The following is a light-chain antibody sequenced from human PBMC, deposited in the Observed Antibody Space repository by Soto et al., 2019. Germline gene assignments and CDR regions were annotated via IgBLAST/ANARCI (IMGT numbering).Light chain of an antibody. V-gene: IGKV4-1*01. CDR2: WAS. Sequence: DIVLTQSPASLGVSLGERATINCKSSQSVFYDSNNKDYLGWYQQKPGQSPRLLIYWASIRKAGVPDRFSGSGSGTDFTLTISRLEAEDFAVYYCQQYGSLGTFGPGTKVDI. J-gene: IGKJ3*01. CDR3: QQYGSLGT. CDR1: QSVFYDSNNKDY.